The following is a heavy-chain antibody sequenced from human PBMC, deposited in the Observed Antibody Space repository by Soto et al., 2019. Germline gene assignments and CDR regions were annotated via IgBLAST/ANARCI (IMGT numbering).Heavy chain of an antibody. Sequence: EVQLLQAGGGLVQPGGSLRLSCAASGFTFSSYAMSWVRQAPGKGLQWVSVITGSGDSTYYADSVKGRFTISRDNSQNTLHLQMNSLRAEDSALYYCAKKGGQSAYGCDDFWGQGALVTVSS. CDR2: ITGSGDST. CDR1: GFTFSSYA. V-gene: IGHV3-23*01. J-gene: IGHJ4*02. CDR3: AKKGGQSAYGCDDF. D-gene: IGHD5-12*01.